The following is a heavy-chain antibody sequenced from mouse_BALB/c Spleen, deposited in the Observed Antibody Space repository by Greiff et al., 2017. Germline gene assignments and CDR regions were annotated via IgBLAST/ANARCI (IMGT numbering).Heavy chain of an antibody. CDR2: IYWDDDK. J-gene: IGHJ4*01. CDR1: GFSLSTSGMG. V-gene: IGHV8-12*01. CDR3: ARSRYYGPMDY. D-gene: IGHD1-1*02. Sequence: QVTLKVSGPGILQPSQTLSLTCSFSGFSLSTSGMGVSWIRQPSGKGLEWLAHIYWDDDKRYNPSLKSRLTISKDTSRNQVFLKITSVDTADTATYYCARSRYYGPMDYWGQGTSVTVSS.